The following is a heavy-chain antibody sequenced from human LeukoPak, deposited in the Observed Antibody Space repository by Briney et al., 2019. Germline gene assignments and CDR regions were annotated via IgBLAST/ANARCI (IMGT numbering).Heavy chain of an antibody. CDR3: AKGRGGDRKYYFDY. J-gene: IGHJ4*02. CDR2: ISYDGSNK. CDR1: GFTFSSNG. Sequence: PGGSLRLSCAASGFTFSSNGMQWVRQAPGKGLEWVAVISYDGSNKYYADSVKGRFTISRDNSKNTLYLQMNSLRAEDTALYYCAKGRGGDRKYYFDYWGQGTLVTVSS. V-gene: IGHV3-30*18. D-gene: IGHD2-21*02.